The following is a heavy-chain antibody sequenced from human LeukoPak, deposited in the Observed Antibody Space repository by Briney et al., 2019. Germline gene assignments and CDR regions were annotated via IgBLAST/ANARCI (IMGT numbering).Heavy chain of an antibody. CDR2: INPNSGGT. V-gene: IGHV1-2*02. CDR1: GYTFTGYY. CDR3: ARYALVVVPAAPMEAFDI. D-gene: IGHD2-2*01. Sequence: ASVKVSCKASGYTFTGYYMHWLRQAPGQGLEWMGWINPNSGGTNYAQKFQGRVTMTRDTSISTAYMELSRLRSDDTAVYYCARYALVVVPAAPMEAFDIWGQRTMVTVSS. J-gene: IGHJ3*02.